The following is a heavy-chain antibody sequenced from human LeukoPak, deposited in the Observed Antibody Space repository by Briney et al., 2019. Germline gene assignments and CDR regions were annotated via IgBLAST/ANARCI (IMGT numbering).Heavy chain of an antibody. J-gene: IGHJ5*02. CDR1: GGSISSYY. CDR3: ARIPSPGWFDP. V-gene: IGHV4-59*01. Sequence: PSETLSLTCTVSGGSISSYYWSWIRQPPGRGLEWIGHIYYSGYTNYNPSLKSRVTISVDTSKNQFSLKLSSVTAADTAVYYCARIPSPGWFDPWGQGTLVTVSS. CDR2: IYYSGYT.